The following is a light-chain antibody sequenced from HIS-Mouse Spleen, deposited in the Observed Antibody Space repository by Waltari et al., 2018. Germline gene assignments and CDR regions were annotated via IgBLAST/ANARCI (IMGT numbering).Light chain of an antibody. CDR2: EVR. CDR1: SSDVGSYNR. V-gene: IGLV2-18*02. CDR3: SSYTSSSTV. J-gene: IGLJ1*01. Sequence: QSALTQPPSVSGSPGQSVTISCTGTSSDVGSYNRVSWYQQPPGTAPKLMIYEVRNRPSGVPDRFSGSKSGHTASLPISGLQAEDEADYYCSSYTSSSTVFGTGTKVTVL.